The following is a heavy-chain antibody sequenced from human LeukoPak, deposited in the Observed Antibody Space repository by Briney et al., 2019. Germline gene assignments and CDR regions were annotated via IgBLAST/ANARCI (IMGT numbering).Heavy chain of an antibody. J-gene: IGHJ4*02. CDR2: IKSKTDGGTT. D-gene: IGHD6-13*01. Sequence: AGSLRLSCAASGFTFSNAWMSWVRQAPGKGLEWVGRIKSKTDGGTTDYAAPVKGRFTISRDDSKNTLYLQMNSLKTEDTAVYYCTTENLIAAGYYFDYWGQGTLVTVSS. V-gene: IGHV3-15*01. CDR1: GFTFSNAW. CDR3: TTENLIAAGYYFDY.